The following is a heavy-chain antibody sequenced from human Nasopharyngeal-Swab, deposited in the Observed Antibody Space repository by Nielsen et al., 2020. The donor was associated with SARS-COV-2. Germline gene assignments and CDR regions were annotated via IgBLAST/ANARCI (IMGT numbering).Heavy chain of an antibody. Sequence: GESLKISCAASGFTFSSYGMHWVRQAPGKGLEWVAVISYDGSNKYYADSVKGRFTISRDNSKNTLYLQMNSLRAEDTAVYYCANDCSSTSCYGNYYYYYMDVWGKGTTVTVSS. CDR3: ANDCSSTSCYGNYYYYYMDV. V-gene: IGHV3-30*18. CDR1: GFTFSSYG. CDR2: ISYDGSNK. J-gene: IGHJ6*03. D-gene: IGHD2-2*01.